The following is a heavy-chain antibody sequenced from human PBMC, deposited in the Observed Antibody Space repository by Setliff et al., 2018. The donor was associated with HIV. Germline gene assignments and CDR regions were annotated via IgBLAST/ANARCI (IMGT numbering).Heavy chain of an antibody. CDR3: AKTVAGTFSAFDI. Sequence: ASVKVSCKASGGTFSNFAINWVRQAPGQGLEWMGGLPPVVRIPNYAQKFQGRVTITADESTSTAYMELSSLRSEDTAVYYCAKTVAGTFSAFDIWGQGTMVT. CDR2: LPPVVRIP. V-gene: IGHV1-69*10. CDR1: GGTFSNFA. D-gene: IGHD6-19*01. J-gene: IGHJ3*02.